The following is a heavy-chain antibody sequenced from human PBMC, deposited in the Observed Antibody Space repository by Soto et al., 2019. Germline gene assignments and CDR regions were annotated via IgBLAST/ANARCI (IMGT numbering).Heavy chain of an antibody. V-gene: IGHV4-30-4*01. CDR1: GGSISSGDYY. J-gene: IGHJ4*02. D-gene: IGHD3-10*01. CDR3: AISLNDGSGSYFSI. Sequence: SETLSLTCTVSGGSISSGDYYWSWIRQPPGKGLEWIGYIYYSGSTYYNPSLKSRVTISVDTSKNQFSLKLSSVTAADTAVYYCAISLNDGSGSYFSIWGQGTLVTVSS. CDR2: IYYSGST.